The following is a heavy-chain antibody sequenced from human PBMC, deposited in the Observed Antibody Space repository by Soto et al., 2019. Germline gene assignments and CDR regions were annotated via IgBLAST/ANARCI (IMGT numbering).Heavy chain of an antibody. J-gene: IGHJ4*02. CDR1: GFTFTNYG. Sequence: QVQLVESGGGVVQPGRSLRLSCLGSGFTFTNYGMHWVRQAPGKGLEWVAVIWYDGSKKYYADSVKGRFTISRDDSANTLYLQMDSLRVEDTAVYYCARDHSGYYFDFWGQGTLVTVSS. CDR2: IWYDGSKK. D-gene: IGHD5-12*01. V-gene: IGHV3-33*01. CDR3: ARDHSGYYFDF.